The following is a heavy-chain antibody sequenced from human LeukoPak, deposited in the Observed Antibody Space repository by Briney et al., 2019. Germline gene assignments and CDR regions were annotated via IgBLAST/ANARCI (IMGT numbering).Heavy chain of an antibody. Sequence: GGSLRLSCAASGFTVSATYMNWVRQAPGKGLERVSIIHTGGNTYYSASVKGRFTISRDISKNTLYLQMNGLRAEDTAVYYCARGTVTAPDYWGQGTLVTVSS. V-gene: IGHV3-53*01. CDR3: ARGTVTAPDY. CDR2: IHTGGNT. D-gene: IGHD4-17*01. CDR1: GFTVSATY. J-gene: IGHJ4*02.